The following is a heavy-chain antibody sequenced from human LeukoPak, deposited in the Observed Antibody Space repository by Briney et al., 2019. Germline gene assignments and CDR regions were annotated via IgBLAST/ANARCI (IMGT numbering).Heavy chain of an antibody. Sequence: SETLSLTCTVSGYSITSGYYWGWIRQSPGKGVEWIVSINHIHSTYYNPSLKSRVTISVATSNNPLSLKLNSVTAADTAVYYCARDTPTGYHDYWGQGTLVTVSS. CDR3: ARDTPTGYHDY. D-gene: IGHD3-9*01. V-gene: IGHV4-38-2*02. CDR1: GYSITSGYY. CDR2: INHIHST. J-gene: IGHJ4*02.